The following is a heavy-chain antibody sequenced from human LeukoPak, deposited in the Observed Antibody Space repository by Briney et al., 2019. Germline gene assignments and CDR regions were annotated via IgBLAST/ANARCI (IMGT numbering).Heavy chain of an antibody. CDR2: IRSKAYGGTT. Sequence: GGSLRLSCTASGFTFCDYAMSWFRQAPGKGLEWVGFIRSKAYGGTTEYAASVKGRFTISRDDSKSIAYLQMNSLKTEDTAVYYCTRDDRGSAVATRYYYYMDVWGKGTTVTISS. CDR3: TRDDRGSAVATRYYYYMDV. CDR1: GFTFCDYA. V-gene: IGHV3-49*03. J-gene: IGHJ6*03. D-gene: IGHD5-12*01.